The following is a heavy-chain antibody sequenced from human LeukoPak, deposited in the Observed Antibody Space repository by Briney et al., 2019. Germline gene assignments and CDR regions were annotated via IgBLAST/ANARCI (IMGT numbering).Heavy chain of an antibody. J-gene: IGHJ4*02. CDR3: ASWGEGALDN. CDR2: IREDGRDI. Sequence: GGSLRLSCAASGFMFSGYRMSWVRQAPGKGLEWVANIREDGRDIYYVDSVKGRFTISRDNAKKSLYLQMNSLRVEDTGVYYCASWGEGALDNWGQGTLVTVSS. D-gene: IGHD1-26*01. CDR1: GFMFSGYR. V-gene: IGHV3-7*01.